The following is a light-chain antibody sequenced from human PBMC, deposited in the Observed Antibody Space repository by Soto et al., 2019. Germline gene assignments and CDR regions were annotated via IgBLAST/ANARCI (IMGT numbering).Light chain of an antibody. CDR3: TSYAGYNNPVV. CDR1: SSDVGSYNL. CDR2: EVN. V-gene: IGLV2-23*02. J-gene: IGLJ3*02. Sequence: QSALTQPASVSGSPGHSITISCTGTSSDVGSYNLVSWYQQHPGKAPQLMIYEVNKRPSGVPDRFSGSKSGNTASLTVSGLQTDDEADYYCTSYAGYNNPVVFGGGTQLPVL.